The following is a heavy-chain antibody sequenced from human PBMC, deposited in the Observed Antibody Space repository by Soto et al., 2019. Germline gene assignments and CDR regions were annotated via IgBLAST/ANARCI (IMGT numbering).Heavy chain of an antibody. CDR3: ARDYDSSGYPFGY. Sequence: QVQLVESGGGVVQPGRSLRLSCAASGFTFSSYAMHWVRQAPGKGLEWVAVISYDGSNKYYADSVKGRFTISRDNSKNTLYLQMNSLRAEDTAVYYCARDYDSSGYPFGYWGQGTLVTVSS. CDR1: GFTFSSYA. D-gene: IGHD3-22*01. CDR2: ISYDGSNK. V-gene: IGHV3-30-3*01. J-gene: IGHJ4*02.